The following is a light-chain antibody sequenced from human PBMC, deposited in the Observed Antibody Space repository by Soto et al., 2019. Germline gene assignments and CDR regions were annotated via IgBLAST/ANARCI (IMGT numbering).Light chain of an antibody. J-gene: IGLJ2*01. CDR1: SFNIGAGYD. CDR3: QSYDSTLSGSVV. CDR2: GNN. Sequence: QSVLTQPPSVSGAPGQRVTISCTGNSFNIGAGYDVHWYQQLPGTAPKLLIYGNNNRPSGVPDRLSGSKSGTSASLAITGLQAEDEDDYYCQSYDSTLSGSVVFGGGTKLTVL. V-gene: IGLV1-40*01.